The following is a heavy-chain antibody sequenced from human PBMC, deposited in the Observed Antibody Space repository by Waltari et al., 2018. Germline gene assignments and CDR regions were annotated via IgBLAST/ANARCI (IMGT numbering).Heavy chain of an antibody. CDR2: IYHSGST. CDR3: ARLSGSYSQGAFDI. J-gene: IGHJ3*02. CDR1: GYSISSGYY. Sequence: QVQLQESGPGLVKPSETLSLTCAVSGYSISSGYYWGWIRQPPGKGLEWIGSIYHSGSTYCNPSLKSRVTISVDTSKNQFSLKLSSVTAADTAVYYCARLSGSYSQGAFDIWGQGTMVTVSS. D-gene: IGHD3-10*01. V-gene: IGHV4-38-2*01.